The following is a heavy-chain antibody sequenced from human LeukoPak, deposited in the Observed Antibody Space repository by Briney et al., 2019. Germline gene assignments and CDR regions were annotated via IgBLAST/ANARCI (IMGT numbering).Heavy chain of an antibody. Sequence: PSETLSLTCTVSGGSISSYYWSWIRQPPGKGLEWIGYIYYSGSTNYNPSLKSRVTISVDASKNQFSQKLSSVTAADAAVFYCARGRYSYGGAVGHYFDYWGQGTLVTVSS. D-gene: IGHD5-18*01. J-gene: IGHJ4*02. CDR1: GGSISSYY. V-gene: IGHV4-59*01. CDR3: ARGRYSYGGAVGHYFDY. CDR2: IYYSGST.